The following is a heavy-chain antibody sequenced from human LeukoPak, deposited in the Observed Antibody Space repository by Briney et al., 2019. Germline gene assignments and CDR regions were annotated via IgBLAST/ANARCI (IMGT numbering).Heavy chain of an antibody. CDR3: ARDPGYYDSSSPGAFDI. V-gene: IGHV4-34*01. CDR1: GGSFSGYY. D-gene: IGHD3-22*01. J-gene: IGHJ3*02. CDR2: INSSGSI. Sequence: SETPSLTCALFGGSFSGYYWSWIRQPPGKGLEWIGEINSSGSINYNPSLKSRVAISIDMSKNQFSLKLTSVTAADTAMYYCARDPGYYDSSSPGAFDIWGQGTMVTVSS.